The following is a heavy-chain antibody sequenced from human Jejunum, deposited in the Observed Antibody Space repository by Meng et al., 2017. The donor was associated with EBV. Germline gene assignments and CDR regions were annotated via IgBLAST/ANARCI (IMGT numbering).Heavy chain of an antibody. J-gene: IGHJ4*02. CDR2: ANPNSGVT. CDR3: ARPISGYTYYFDY. CDR1: GYTFTDYY. D-gene: IGHD5-18*01. V-gene: IGHV1-2*06. Sequence: QVQLVQSGTEVKESGASVKVSCKASGYTFTDYYLHWVRQAPGQGLEWMGRANPNSGVTNYAEKFQGRVTMTRDTSISTSYMEVSRLTSDDTAVYYCARPISGYTYYFDYWGQGTLVTVSS.